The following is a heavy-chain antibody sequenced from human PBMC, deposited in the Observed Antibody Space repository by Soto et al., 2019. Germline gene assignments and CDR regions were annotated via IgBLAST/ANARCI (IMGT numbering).Heavy chain of an antibody. CDR1: GGSISSSSYY. J-gene: IGHJ4*02. V-gene: IGHV4-39*01. Sequence: QLQLQESGPGLVKPSETLSLTCTVSGGSISSSSYYWGXXXQPPGKGLEWIGSIYYSGSTYYNPSLKSRVTISVDTSKNQFSLKLSSVTAADTAVYYCQGDILTGPDYWGQGTLVTVSS. CDR2: IYYSGST. CDR3: QGDILTGPDY. D-gene: IGHD3-9*01.